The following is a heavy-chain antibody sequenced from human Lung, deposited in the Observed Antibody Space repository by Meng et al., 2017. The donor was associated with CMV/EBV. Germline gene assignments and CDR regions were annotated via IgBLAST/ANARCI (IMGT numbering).Heavy chain of an antibody. J-gene: IGHJ5*02. Sequence: SXTXSLXCTVSGGSISSSSYYWGWIRQPPGKGLEWIGSIYYSGSTYYNPSLKSRVTISVDTSKNQFSLKLSSVTAADTAVYYCARDLKSYCSSTSCYINWFDPWXQGTXVTGAS. CDR2: IYYSGST. CDR3: ARDLKSYCSSTSCYINWFDP. D-gene: IGHD2-2*02. CDR1: GGSISSSSYY. V-gene: IGHV4-39*07.